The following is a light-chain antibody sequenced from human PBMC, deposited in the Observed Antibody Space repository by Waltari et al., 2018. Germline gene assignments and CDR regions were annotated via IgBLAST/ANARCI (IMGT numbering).Light chain of an antibody. CDR3: MQGTHWPLT. Sequence: DVGVTQSPLSLPVTLGQPASLSFKSSPTLSHSDGNTYLAWFHQRPGQSPRRLIYKVSNRESGVPDRFSASGSGTDFTLKISRVEAEDVGVYYCMQGTHWPLTFGGGTKVEMK. CDR1: PTLSHSDGNTY. J-gene: IGKJ4*01. CDR2: KVS. V-gene: IGKV2-30*02.